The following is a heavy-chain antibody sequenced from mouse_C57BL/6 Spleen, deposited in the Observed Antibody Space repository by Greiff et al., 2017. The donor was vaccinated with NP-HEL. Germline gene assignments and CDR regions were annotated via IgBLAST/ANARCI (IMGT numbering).Heavy chain of an antibody. CDR1: GFTFSDYG. CDR2: ISSGSSTI. J-gene: IGHJ2*01. V-gene: IGHV5-17*01. Sequence: EVKVVESGGGLVKPGGSLKLSCAASGFTFSDYGMHWVRQAPEKGLEWVAYISSGSSTIYYADTVKGRFPISRDNAKNTLFLQMTSLRSEDTAMYYCARDYDYGSSLDYWGQGTTLTVSS. CDR3: ARDYDYGSSLDY. D-gene: IGHD1-1*01.